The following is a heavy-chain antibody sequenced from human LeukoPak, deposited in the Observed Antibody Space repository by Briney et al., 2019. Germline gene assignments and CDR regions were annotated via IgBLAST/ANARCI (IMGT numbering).Heavy chain of an antibody. CDR1: GFTFSSYA. J-gene: IGHJ4*02. CDR3: ARDLRLHFDY. D-gene: IGHD2-21*02. CDR2: ISYDGSNK. Sequence: GGSLRLSCAASGFTFSSYAMHWVRQAPGKGLEWVAVISYDGSNKYYADSVKGRFTISRDNSKNTLYLQMNSLRAEDTAVYYCARDLRLHFDYWGQGTLVTVSS. V-gene: IGHV3-30-3*01.